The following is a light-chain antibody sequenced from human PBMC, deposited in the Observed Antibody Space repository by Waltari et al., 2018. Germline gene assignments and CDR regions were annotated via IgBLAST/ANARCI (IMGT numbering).Light chain of an antibody. CDR2: QDN. V-gene: IGLV3-1*01. J-gene: IGLJ1*01. CDR3: QAWDGNTFYV. CDR1: KLGAKY. Sequence: SLDLTQPPSVSVSPGQTASITCSGDKLGAKYACWYQQKPGQSPVLVIYQDNQRPSGIPERFSGSNSGNTATLNISGTQAMDEADYYCQAWDGNTFYVFGTGTKVTVL.